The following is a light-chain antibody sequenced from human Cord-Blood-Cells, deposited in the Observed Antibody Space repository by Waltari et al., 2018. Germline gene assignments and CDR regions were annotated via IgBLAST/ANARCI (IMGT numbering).Light chain of an antibody. V-gene: IGKV4-1*01. Sequence: DIVLTQSPDSLAVSLGERATPHCKYSPSVLYSSNNKNYLAWYQQKPGQPPKLLIYWASTRESGVPDRFSGSGSGTDFTLTISSLQAEDVAVYYCQQYYSTPYTFGQGTKLEIK. CDR1: PSVLYSSNNKNY. CDR2: WAS. J-gene: IGKJ2*01. CDR3: QQYYSTPYT.